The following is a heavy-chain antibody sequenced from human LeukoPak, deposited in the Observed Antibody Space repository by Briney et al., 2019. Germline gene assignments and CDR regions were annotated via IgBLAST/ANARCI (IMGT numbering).Heavy chain of an antibody. D-gene: IGHD3-10*01. CDR3: ARDGRGIIGGSNYYGSGSYYSPS. V-gene: IGHV3-48*03. CDR1: GFTFSSYE. CDR2: ISSSGSTI. J-gene: IGHJ5*02. Sequence: PGGSLRLSCAASGFTFSSYEMNWVRQAPGKGLEWVSYISSSGSTIYYADSVKGRFTISRDNAKNSLYLQMNSLRAEDTAVYYCARDGRGIIGGSNYYGSGSYYSPSWGQGTLVTVSS.